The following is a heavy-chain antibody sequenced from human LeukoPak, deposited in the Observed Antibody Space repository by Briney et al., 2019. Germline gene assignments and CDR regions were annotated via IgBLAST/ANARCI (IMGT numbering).Heavy chain of an antibody. D-gene: IGHD2-2*02. CDR1: GFTFSSYA. V-gene: IGHV3-23*01. CDR3: AKGGDIVVVPAAISGIFDY. J-gene: IGHJ4*02. CDR2: ISGSGGST. Sequence: GGSLRLSCAASGFTFSSYAMSWVRQAPGKGLEWVSAISGSGGSTYYADSVKGRFTISSDNSKNTLYLQMNSLRAEDTAEYYCAKGGDIVVVPAAISGIFDYWGQGTLVTVSS.